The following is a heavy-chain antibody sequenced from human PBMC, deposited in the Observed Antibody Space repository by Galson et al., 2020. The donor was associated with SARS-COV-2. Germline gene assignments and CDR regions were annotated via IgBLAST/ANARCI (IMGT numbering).Heavy chain of an antibody. CDR1: GGPVSSSSYY. Sequence: SETLSLTCTVSGGPVSSSSYYWGWIRQSPGKGLEWIGSIYFTGNTYYNPSLKSRVTISVDRSKNQFDLKVTSVTAADAAVYYCARDHRYCSGGSCYSDWFDPWGQGTLVTVSS. J-gene: IGHJ5*02. D-gene: IGHD2-15*01. V-gene: IGHV4-39*06. CDR3: ARDHRYCSGGSCYSDWFDP. CDR2: IYFTGNT.